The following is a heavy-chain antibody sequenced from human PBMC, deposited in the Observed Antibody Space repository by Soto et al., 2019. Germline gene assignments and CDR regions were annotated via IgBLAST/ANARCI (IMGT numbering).Heavy chain of an antibody. J-gene: IGHJ4*02. Sequence: PSETLSLTCTVSGGSISSYYWSWIRQPPGKGLEWIGYIYHSGSTNYNPSLKSRVTISVDTSKNQFSLKLNSVTAADTAVYYCARDSRSGYYIEYWGQGTLVTVSS. D-gene: IGHD3-22*01. CDR1: GGSISSYY. CDR2: IYHSGST. CDR3: ARDSRSGYYIEY. V-gene: IGHV4-59*12.